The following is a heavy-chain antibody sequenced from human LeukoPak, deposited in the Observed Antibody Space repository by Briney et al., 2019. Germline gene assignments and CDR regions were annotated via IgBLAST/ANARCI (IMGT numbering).Heavy chain of an antibody. Sequence: PSETLSLTCAISGGSINNYYWSWIRQPPGKGLEWIGYIYYSGTTNYSPSLNSRVNISLDTAKNQFSLRLSSVTAADTAVYYCARQTAKNVDTARFDSWGQGTLVTVSS. V-gene: IGHV4-59*08. CDR1: GGSINNYY. CDR2: IYYSGTT. J-gene: IGHJ4*02. D-gene: IGHD5-18*01. CDR3: ARQTAKNVDTARFDS.